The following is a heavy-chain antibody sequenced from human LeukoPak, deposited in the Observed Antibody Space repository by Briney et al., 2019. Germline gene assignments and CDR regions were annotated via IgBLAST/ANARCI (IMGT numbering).Heavy chain of an antibody. CDR2: IYSSGST. J-gene: IGHJ5*02. CDR1: GASVSGSNYY. D-gene: IGHD2-15*01. Sequence: PSETLSLTCAVSGASVSGSNYYWGWIRQPPGKGLEWIGNIYSSGSTYYNASLQSRVTISIDTSKNQFSLRLNSVTAADTAMYYCARHPIVVVVAAGNWFDPWGQGTLVTVSS. CDR3: ARHPIVVVVAAGNWFDP. V-gene: IGHV4-39*01.